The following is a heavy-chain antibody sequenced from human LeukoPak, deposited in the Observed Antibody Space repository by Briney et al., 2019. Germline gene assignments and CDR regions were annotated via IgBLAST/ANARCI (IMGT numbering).Heavy chain of an antibody. V-gene: IGHV5-51*01. CDR2: IYPCDSDT. CDR1: GSCFTSHW. J-gene: IGHJ4*02. Sequence: GASLHISWEGSGSCFTSHWSGWGRQLAGKGLGWMGIIYPCDSDTRYSPSFQGPVTISADKSITTSSLLCSILQASDTALYYCATNYRGNSRAYWGQGTLVTVYS. D-gene: IGHD4-23*01. CDR3: ATNYRGNSRAY.